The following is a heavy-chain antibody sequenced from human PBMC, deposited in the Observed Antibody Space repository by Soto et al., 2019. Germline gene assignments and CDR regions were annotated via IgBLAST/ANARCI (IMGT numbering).Heavy chain of an antibody. Sequence: QVQLVQSGTEVKKPGSSVRVSCQASGGAFRTYAFSWVRPTPGQGLEWMGPIMPVFGTATFAQPFQGRITITAAESTSPVYLELTIARPEDAAVLFSAAARGCYAGMDVWGQGTTVSV. CDR3: AAARGCYAGMDV. J-gene: IGHJ6*02. D-gene: IGHD6-25*01. CDR1: GGAFRTYA. V-gene: IGHV1-69*01. CDR2: IMPVFGTA.